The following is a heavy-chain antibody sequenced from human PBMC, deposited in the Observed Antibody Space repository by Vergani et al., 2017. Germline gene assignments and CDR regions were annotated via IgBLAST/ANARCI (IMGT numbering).Heavy chain of an antibody. J-gene: IGHJ6*03. Sequence: QVSLVESGGGVVQPGRSLTLTCSASGFGFKNFAMHWVRQAPGKGLEWVATISKDGTHDYYEPSVRGRFAVSRDNSKNTLDLQMNSLRTQDTAVYYCAKAGSVTSGSLQYNFYRDVWGKGTTVTVS. CDR1: GFGFKNFA. V-gene: IGHV3-30*18. CDR2: ISKDGTHD. CDR3: AKAGSVTSGSLQYNFYRDV. D-gene: IGHD3-10*01.